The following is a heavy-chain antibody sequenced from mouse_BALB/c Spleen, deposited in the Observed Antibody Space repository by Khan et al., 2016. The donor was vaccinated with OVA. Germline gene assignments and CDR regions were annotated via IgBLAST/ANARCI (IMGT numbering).Heavy chain of an antibody. V-gene: IGHV1S136*01. D-gene: IGHD4-1*01. Sequence: VQLQQSGPELVKPGASVKMSCKSSGYIFTNYVLHWVKQKPGQGLEWIGYINPYNGGTKYNEKFKGKATLASDKSSITAYMELSSLTSEDSAVYYWSRGNWQSYYFDYWGQGTTRTRPS. J-gene: IGHJ2*01. CDR2: INPYNGGT. CDR3: SRGNWQSYYFDY. CDR1: GYIFTNYV.